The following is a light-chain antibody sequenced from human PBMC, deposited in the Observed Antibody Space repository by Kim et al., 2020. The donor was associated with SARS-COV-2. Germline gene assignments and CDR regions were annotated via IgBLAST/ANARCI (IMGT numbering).Light chain of an antibody. J-gene: IGKJ4*01. V-gene: IGKV1-8*01. CDR1: QGISSY. CDR3: QQYYSYPLT. CDR2: AAS. Sequence: ASTGDRVPITCRASQGISSYLAWYQQKPGKAPKLLIYAASTLQSGVPSRFNGSGSGTDFTLTISCLQSEDFATYYCQQYYSYPLTFGGGTKVDIK.